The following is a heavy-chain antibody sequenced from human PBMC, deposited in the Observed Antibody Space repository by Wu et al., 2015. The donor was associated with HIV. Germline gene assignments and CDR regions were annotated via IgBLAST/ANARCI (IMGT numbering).Heavy chain of an antibody. D-gene: IGHD3-10*01. CDR3: ATPFGSGP. CDR1: GGTFSSYA. J-gene: IGHJ5*02. Sequence: QVQLVQSGAEVKKPGSSVKVSCKASGGTFSSYAISWVRQAPGQGLEWMGWINPISGGTNYAQKFQGRVTMTRDTSISTAYMELSRLRFDDTAVYYCATPFGSGPWGQGTLVTVSS. V-gene: IGHV1-2*02. CDR2: INPISGGT.